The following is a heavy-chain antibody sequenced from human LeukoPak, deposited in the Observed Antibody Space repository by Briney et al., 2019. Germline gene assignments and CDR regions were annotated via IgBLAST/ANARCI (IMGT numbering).Heavy chain of an antibody. CDR2: INHSGST. CDR1: GGSFSGYY. D-gene: IGHD1-26*01. J-gene: IGHJ4*02. V-gene: IGHV4-34*01. CDR3: ARAHIVGANTFDY. Sequence: PSETLSLTCAVYGGSFSGYYWSWIRQPPGKGLEWIGEINHSGSTNYNPSLKSRVTISVDTSKNQFSLKLSSVTAADTAVYYCARAHIVGANTFDYWGQGTLVTVSS.